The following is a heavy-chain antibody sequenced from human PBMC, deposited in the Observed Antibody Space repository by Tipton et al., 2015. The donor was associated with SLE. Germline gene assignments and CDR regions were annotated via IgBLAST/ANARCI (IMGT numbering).Heavy chain of an antibody. CDR1: GGSINSYD. CDR3: ARHPASGYSFGYVDC. D-gene: IGHD5-18*01. Sequence: TLSLTCTVSGGSINSYDWSWIRQPPGKGLEWIGEINHGGSTNYNPSLKSRVTISIDTSKNQFSLKMNSVTAADTAVYYCARHPASGYSFGYVDCWGRGTLVTVSS. CDR2: INHGGST. V-gene: IGHV4-34*01. J-gene: IGHJ4*02.